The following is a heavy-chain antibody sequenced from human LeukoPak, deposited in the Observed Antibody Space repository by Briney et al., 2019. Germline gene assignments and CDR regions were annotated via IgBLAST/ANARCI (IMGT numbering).Heavy chain of an antibody. CDR3: ARGLGTQGAFDI. J-gene: IGHJ3*02. CDR1: VFTFSSYW. Sequence: GGCLRLSCAASVFTFSSYWMHWVRQAPGKGLVWVSRINSDGSSTRYADSVKGRFTISRDNAKKTLYLQMTSLRAEDTAVYSCARGLGTQGAFDIWGQGKMVTVS. D-gene: IGHD7-27*01. CDR2: INSDGSST. V-gene: IGHV3-74*01.